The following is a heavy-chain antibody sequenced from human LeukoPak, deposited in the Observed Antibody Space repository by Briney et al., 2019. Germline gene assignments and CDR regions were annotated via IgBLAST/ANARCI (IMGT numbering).Heavy chain of an antibody. J-gene: IGHJ4*02. Sequence: AGGSLRPSCAASGFTFSSYGMHWVRQAPGKGLEWVAVIWYDGSNKYYADSVKGRFTISRDNSKNTLYLQMNSLRAEDTAVYYCARDPLPYYYDSSGYPAEARGPDYWGQGTLVTVSS. CDR1: GFTFSSYG. CDR2: IWYDGSNK. D-gene: IGHD3-22*01. V-gene: IGHV3-33*01. CDR3: ARDPLPYYYDSSGYPAEARGPDY.